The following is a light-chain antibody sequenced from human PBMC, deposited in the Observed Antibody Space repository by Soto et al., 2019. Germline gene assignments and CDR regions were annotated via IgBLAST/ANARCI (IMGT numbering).Light chain of an antibody. Sequence: DIQMSKSPSPLFAPVGNRATTTCRAGRGISNHIVWYQQKPGKVPKLLIYNASTLQTGVPSRFSGSGSGTDFTLSISSLQPEDVAAYYCQKYDSAPPLTFGPGTKVDI. V-gene: IGKV1-27*01. CDR1: RGISNH. CDR3: QKYDSAPPLT. CDR2: NAS. J-gene: IGKJ3*01.